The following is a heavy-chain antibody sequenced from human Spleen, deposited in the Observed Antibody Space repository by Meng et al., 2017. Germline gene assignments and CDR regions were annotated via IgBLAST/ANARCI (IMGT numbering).Heavy chain of an antibody. J-gene: IGHJ6*02. V-gene: IGHV1-8*01. D-gene: IGHD1-1*01. CDR2: MNPNSGNT. CDR1: GYTFTSYD. Sequence: ASVKVSCKASGYTFTSYDINWVRQATGQGLEWMGWMNPNSGNTGYAQKFQGRVTMTRNTSISTAYMELRSLRSDDTAVYYCARGQHWNYAMDVWGQGTTVTVSS. CDR3: ARGQHWNYAMDV.